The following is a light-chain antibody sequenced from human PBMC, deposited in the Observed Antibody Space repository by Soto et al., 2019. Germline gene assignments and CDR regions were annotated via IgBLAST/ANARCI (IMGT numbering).Light chain of an antibody. CDR2: GNR. Sequence: QSALTQPPSVSGVPGQRVTISCTGNNSNLGAGYDVHWYQQLPGAAPKLVVFGNRNRPSGVPERFSGSKSGTSASLAITGLXAEDEADYYCQAYDYSLTAFVFGGGTQLTVL. CDR1: NSNLGAGYD. CDR3: QAYDYSLTAFV. J-gene: IGLJ3*02. V-gene: IGLV1-40*01.